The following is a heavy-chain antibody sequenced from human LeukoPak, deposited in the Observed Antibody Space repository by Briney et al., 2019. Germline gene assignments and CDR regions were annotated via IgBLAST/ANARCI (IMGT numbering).Heavy chain of an antibody. V-gene: IGHV1-46*01. CDR2: INPSGGST. CDR1: GGTFSSYA. Sequence: ASVTVSCKASGGTFSSYAISWVRQAPGQGLEWMGIINPSGGSTSYAQKFQGRVTMTRDTSTSTVYMELSSLRSEDTAVYYCARDQGLTGYFDYWGQGTLVTVSS. CDR3: ARDQGLTGYFDY. D-gene: IGHD3-9*01. J-gene: IGHJ4*02.